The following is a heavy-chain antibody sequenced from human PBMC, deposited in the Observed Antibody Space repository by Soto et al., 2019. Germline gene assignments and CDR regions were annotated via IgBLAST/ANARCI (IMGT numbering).Heavy chain of an antibody. CDR3: AIANYGDDDY. J-gene: IGHJ4*02. D-gene: IGHD4-17*01. Sequence: QLQLVQSGAEAKKPGASVKVSCKASGYTFPTSTISWLRQAPGQGLEWMGWIKAYSGNTNYAQKLQGRVTMTTDTSTSTAYMELRSLTTDDTAIYYCAIANYGDDDYWGQGPLVTVSS. V-gene: IGHV1-18*01. CDR2: IKAYSGNT. CDR1: GYTFPTST.